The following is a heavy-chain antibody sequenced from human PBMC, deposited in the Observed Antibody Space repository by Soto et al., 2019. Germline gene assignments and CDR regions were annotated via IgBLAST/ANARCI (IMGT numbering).Heavy chain of an antibody. D-gene: IGHD3-22*01. CDR2: IYHRGAT. CDR3: AIRDYYDSTGYYHH. V-gene: IGHV4-4*02. Sequence: ETPSLTCAVPDGSISGLKWWSWVRQPPGKGLEWIGEIYHRGATNYNPSLKSRVTISADKSKNQFSLKLSSVTAADTAVYYCAIRDYYDSTGYYHHWGQGTLVTVSS. J-gene: IGHJ5*02. CDR1: DGSISGLKW.